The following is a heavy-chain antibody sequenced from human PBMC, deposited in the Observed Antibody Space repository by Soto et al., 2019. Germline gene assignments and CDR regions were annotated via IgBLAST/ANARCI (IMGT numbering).Heavy chain of an antibody. CDR2: ISTSGNIT. D-gene: IGHD3-22*01. CDR1: GFIFGHYY. Sequence: GGSLRLSCAASGFIFGHYYMSWIRQAPGAGLEWVSYISTSGNITHYADSVKGRFTISRDNAKNSLHLQMNSLKVEDTAVYYCVKGYYDSGGYHYFDYWGQGTLVTVS. J-gene: IGHJ4*02. CDR3: VKGYYDSGGYHYFDY. V-gene: IGHV3-11*01.